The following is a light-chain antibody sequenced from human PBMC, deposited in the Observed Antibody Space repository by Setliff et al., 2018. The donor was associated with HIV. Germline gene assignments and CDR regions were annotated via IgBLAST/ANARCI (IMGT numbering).Light chain of an antibody. V-gene: IGLV2-14*03. J-gene: IGLJ1*01. CDR1: SSDIGGYNN. CDR2: NVN. Sequence: QSVLTQPASVSGSPGQTITISCTGTSSDIGGYNNVSWYQQHPGKAPTLLIYNVNNRPSGVSNRFSGSKSGNTASLSISELRAEDETDYYCTSYTGSNTRVFGTGTKVTVL. CDR3: TSYTGSNTRV.